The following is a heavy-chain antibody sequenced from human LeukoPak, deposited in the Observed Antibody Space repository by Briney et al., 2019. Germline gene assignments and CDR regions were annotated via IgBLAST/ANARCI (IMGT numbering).Heavy chain of an antibody. CDR2: IKQDGSEK. CDR3: ARDWYDNSDAFDI. V-gene: IGHV3-7*01. J-gene: IGHJ3*02. Sequence: PGGSLRLSCAASGFIVSSKYMSWVRQAPGKGLEWVANIKQDGSEKFYVDSVKGRFTISRDNAKNSLYLQMNSLRAEDTAVYYCARDWYDNSDAFDIWGQGTMVTVSS. CDR1: GFIVSSKY. D-gene: IGHD3-9*01.